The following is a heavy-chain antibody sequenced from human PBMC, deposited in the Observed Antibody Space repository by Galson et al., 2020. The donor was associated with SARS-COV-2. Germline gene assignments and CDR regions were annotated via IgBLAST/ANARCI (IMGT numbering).Heavy chain of an antibody. CDR1: GGSISSYY. CDR3: ARHGDGVYGDYYFDY. D-gene: IGHD4-17*01. J-gene: IGHJ4*02. V-gene: IGHV4-59*08. CDR2: IYYSGST. Sequence: SETLSLTCTVSGGSISSYYCSWIRQPPGKGLEWIGYIYYSGSTNYNPSLKSRVTISVDTSKNQFSLKLSSVTAADTAVYYCARHGDGVYGDYYFDYWGQGTLVTVSS.